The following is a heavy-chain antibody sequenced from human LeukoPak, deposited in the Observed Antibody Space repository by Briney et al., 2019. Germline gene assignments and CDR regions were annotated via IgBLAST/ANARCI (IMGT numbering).Heavy chain of an antibody. CDR2: ISSSSSYI. Sequence: GGSLRLSCAASGFTFSSYSMNWVRQAPGKGLEWVSSISSSSSYIYYADSVKGRFTISRDNAKNSLYLQMNSLRAEDTAVYYCARMGATDAFDIWGQGTMVTVSS. CDR3: ARMGATDAFDI. D-gene: IGHD1-26*01. CDR1: GFTFSSYS. V-gene: IGHV3-21*01. J-gene: IGHJ3*02.